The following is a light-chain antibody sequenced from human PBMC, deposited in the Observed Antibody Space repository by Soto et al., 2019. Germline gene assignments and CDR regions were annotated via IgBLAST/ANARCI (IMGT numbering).Light chain of an antibody. CDR1: DIGRKS. Sequence: SYELTQPPSVSVAPGQTATITCGGNDIGRKSVHWYQQRPGQAPVLLVYNDVDRPSGIPERFSGSNSGNTATLAISRVEAGDEADYYCQVWDRSSDHVVFGGGTKVTVL. CDR2: NDV. V-gene: IGLV3-21*02. J-gene: IGLJ2*01. CDR3: QVWDRSSDHVV.